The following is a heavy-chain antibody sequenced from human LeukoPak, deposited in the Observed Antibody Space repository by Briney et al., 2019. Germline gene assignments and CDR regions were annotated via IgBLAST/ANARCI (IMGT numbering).Heavy chain of an antibody. CDR3: AREYYYDSSGSDDAFDI. CDR2: ISSSSYI. V-gene: IGHV3-21*01. D-gene: IGHD3-22*01. J-gene: IGHJ3*02. CDR1: GFTFSSYG. Sequence: PGGSLRLSCAASGFTFSSYGMHWVRQAPGKGLEWVSSISSSSYIYYADSVKGRFTITRDNAKNSLYLQMNSLRAEDTAVYYCAREYYYDSSGSDDAFDIWGQGTMVTVSS.